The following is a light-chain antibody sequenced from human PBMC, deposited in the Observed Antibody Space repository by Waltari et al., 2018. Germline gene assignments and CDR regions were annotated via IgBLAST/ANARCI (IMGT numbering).Light chain of an antibody. V-gene: IGKV3-20*01. CDR1: QSVSSSY. CDR3: QQYGSSPWT. CDR2: VAS. J-gene: IGKJ1*01. Sequence: EMVLTQSPGPLSLSPGERATLPCRASQSVSSSYLAWYQQKPGQAPRLLIYVASSRATGIPDRFSGSGSGTDFTLTISRLEPEDFAVYYCQQYGSSPWTFGQGTKVEIK.